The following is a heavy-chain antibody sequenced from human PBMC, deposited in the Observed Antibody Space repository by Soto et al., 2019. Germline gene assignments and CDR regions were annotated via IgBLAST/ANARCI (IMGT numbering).Heavy chain of an antibody. J-gene: IGHJ5*02. CDR2: ISSSSRST. CDR1: GFTFSSYN. V-gene: IGHV3-48*04. D-gene: IGHD2-15*01. CDR3: ARGRCSGGSCYWFDP. Sequence: GGSLRLSCASSGFTFSSYNMNWVRQAPGKGLEWVSYISSSSRSTSYADSVKGRFTISRDNAKNTLYLQMNSLRAEDTAVYYCARGRCSGGSCYWFDPWGQGTLVTVSS.